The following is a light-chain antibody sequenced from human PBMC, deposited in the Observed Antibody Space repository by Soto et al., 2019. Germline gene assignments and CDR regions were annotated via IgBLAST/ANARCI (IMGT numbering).Light chain of an antibody. CDR1: QSVSSN. Sequence: EIVMTQSPATLSLSPGERATLSCRASQSVSSNLAWYQQKPGQAPRLLIYGASNRATGIPARFSGSGSGTEFTLTISSLQSEDFAVYYCQQYNNWPPTWTFGQGTKVEIK. CDR2: GAS. V-gene: IGKV3-15*01. J-gene: IGKJ1*01. CDR3: QQYNNWPPTWT.